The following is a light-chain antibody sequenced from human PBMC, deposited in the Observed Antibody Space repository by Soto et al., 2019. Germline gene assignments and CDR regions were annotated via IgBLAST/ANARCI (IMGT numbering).Light chain of an antibody. Sequence: QSVLTQPPSASGTPGQRVTISCSGSSSNIGSNTVNWYQQLPGTAPKLLIYSNNQRPSGVPDRFSGSKSGTSASLAISGLQSEDEADYYCSSYTSTSTRAFGTGTKLTVL. CDR2: SNN. V-gene: IGLV1-44*01. J-gene: IGLJ1*01. CDR1: SSNIGSNT. CDR3: SSYTSTSTRA.